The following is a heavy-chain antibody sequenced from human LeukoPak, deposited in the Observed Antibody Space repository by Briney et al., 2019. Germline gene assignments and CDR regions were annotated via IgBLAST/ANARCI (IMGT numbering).Heavy chain of an antibody. CDR2: IYYSGST. Sequence: SETLSLTCTVSGGSISSYYWSWIRQPPGKGLEWIGYIYYSGSTNYNPSLKSRVTISVDTSKNQFSLKLSSVTAADTAVYYCARAQDHGGNFDYWGQGTLVTVSS. D-gene: IGHD4-23*01. V-gene: IGHV4-59*01. J-gene: IGHJ4*02. CDR3: ARAQDHGGNFDY. CDR1: GGSISSYY.